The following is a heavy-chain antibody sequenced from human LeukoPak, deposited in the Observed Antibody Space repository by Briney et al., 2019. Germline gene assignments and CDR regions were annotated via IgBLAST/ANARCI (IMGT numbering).Heavy chain of an antibody. CDR2: IVNVGSDK. D-gene: IGHD2/OR15-2a*01. Sequence: PGGSLRLSCAASGFSFRNYGMNWVRQAPGKGLDWVAFIVNVGSDKYYADSVKGRFTISRDNSKNTLYLQMNSLRAEDTAVYYCATDKNVNPNWFDPWGQGTLVTVSS. V-gene: IGHV3-30*02. CDR1: GFSFRNYG. J-gene: IGHJ5*02. CDR3: ATDKNVNPNWFDP.